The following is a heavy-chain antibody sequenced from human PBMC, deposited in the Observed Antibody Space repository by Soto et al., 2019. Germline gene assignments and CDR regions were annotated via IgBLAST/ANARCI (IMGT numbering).Heavy chain of an antibody. J-gene: IGHJ4*02. CDR2: ISAYNRNT. Sequence: QVQLVQSGSEVKKPGASVKVSCKTSGYTFTDYGISWVRQAPGQGLEWVRRISAYNRNTKYTQKLQGRVTMTTDTFTSTAYMELRSLRSEDTAVYYCAKDHTYYDTPGTTDYWGQGTLVIVSS. D-gene: IGHD3-16*01. V-gene: IGHV1-18*01. CDR3: AKDHTYYDTPGTTDY. CDR1: GYTFTDYG.